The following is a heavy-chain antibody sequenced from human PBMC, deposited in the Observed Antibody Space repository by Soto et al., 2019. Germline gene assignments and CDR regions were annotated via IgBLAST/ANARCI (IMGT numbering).Heavy chain of an antibody. CDR1: GFTFSSYA. Sequence: QVQLVESGGGVVQSGTSLRLSCAASGFTFSSYAMYWVRQAPGKGLEWVALISYDGGNKFYGDSVKGRFTISRDNSRNTLYLQMNNLRAEDTAVYYCAREGYYYESSGYHYVNWLDPWGQGILVTVSS. D-gene: IGHD3-22*01. V-gene: IGHV3-30-3*01. J-gene: IGHJ5*02. CDR2: ISYDGGNK. CDR3: AREGYYYESSGYHYVNWLDP.